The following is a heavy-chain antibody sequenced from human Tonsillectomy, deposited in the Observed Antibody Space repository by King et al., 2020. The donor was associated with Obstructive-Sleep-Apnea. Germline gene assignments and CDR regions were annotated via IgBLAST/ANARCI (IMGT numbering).Heavy chain of an antibody. V-gene: IGHV3-30-3*01. J-gene: IGHJ4*02. CDR1: GFTFSSCS. Sequence: VQLVESGGGVVQPGRSLRLSCAASGFTFSSCSMHWVRQAPGKGLEWVAVISYDGSNKYYADSVKGRFTISRDNSKNTMFLQINSLRREDTAVYYCASSIEGSGKLGQWGQGTLVTVSS. CDR3: ASSIEGSGKLGQ. D-gene: IGHD3-10*01. CDR2: ISYDGSNK.